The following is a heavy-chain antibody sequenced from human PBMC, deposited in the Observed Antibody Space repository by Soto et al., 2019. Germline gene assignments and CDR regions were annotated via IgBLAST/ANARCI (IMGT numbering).Heavy chain of an antibody. CDR1: GFTFSSYG. D-gene: IGHD2-15*01. Sequence: GGSLRLSCAASGFTFSSYGMHWVRQAPGKGLEWVAVISYDGSNKYYADSVKGRFTISRDNSKNTLYLQMNSLRAEDTAVYYCATGGGNPLEYYYYGMDVWGQGTKVTVSS. V-gene: IGHV3-30*03. CDR3: ATGGGNPLEYYYYGMDV. J-gene: IGHJ6*02. CDR2: ISYDGSNK.